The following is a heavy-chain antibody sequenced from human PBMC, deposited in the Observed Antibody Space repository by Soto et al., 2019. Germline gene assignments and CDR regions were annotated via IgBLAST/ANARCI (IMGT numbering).Heavy chain of an antibody. CDR3: AKDFVPENILADYYYYGMDV. D-gene: IGHD3-10*02. V-gene: IGHV3-23*01. J-gene: IGHJ6*02. Sequence: GGSLRLSCAASGFTFSSSAMSWVRQAPGKGLEWISAISGSGGSTYYADSVKGRFTISRDNSKNTLYLQMNSLRAEDTAVYYCAKDFVPENILADYYYYGMDVWGQGTTVTVSS. CDR1: GFTFSSSA. CDR2: ISGSGGST.